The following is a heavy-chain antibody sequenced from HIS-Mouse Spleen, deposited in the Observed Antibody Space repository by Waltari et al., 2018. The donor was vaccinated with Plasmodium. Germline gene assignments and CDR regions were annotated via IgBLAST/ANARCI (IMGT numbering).Heavy chain of an antibody. CDR2: IYYSGST. D-gene: IGHD1-26*01. Sequence: QLQLQESGPGLVKPSETLSLTCTVSGGSISSSSYYWGWIRQPPGKGLELLGSIYYSGSTYYNPSLKSRVTISVDTSKNQFSLKLSSVTAADTAVYYCARRGGSYYYFDYWGQGTLVTVSS. CDR1: GGSISSSSYY. CDR3: ARRGGSYYYFDY. J-gene: IGHJ4*02. V-gene: IGHV4-39*01.